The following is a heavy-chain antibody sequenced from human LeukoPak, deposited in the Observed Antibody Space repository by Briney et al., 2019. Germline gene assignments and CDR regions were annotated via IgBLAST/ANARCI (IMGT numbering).Heavy chain of an antibody. CDR2: TTGSGTST. D-gene: IGHD3-9*01. V-gene: IGHV3-23*01. CDR3: VMWGDYDVLTGYYVPDY. CDR1: GFTFSNYA. J-gene: IGHJ4*02. Sequence: GASLRLSCVASGFTFSNYAMSWVRQAPGKGLEWVSATTGSGTSTYYADSLKGRFTISRDNSKNTVFLQMNSLRHEDTAIYYCVMWGDYDVLTGYYVPDYWGQGTLVTVSS.